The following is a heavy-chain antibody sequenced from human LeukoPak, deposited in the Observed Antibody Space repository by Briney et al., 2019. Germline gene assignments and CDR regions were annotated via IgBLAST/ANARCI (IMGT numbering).Heavy chain of an antibody. J-gene: IGHJ4*02. CDR3: AKEGESGYSGGFDH. D-gene: IGHD3-3*01. Sequence: GGSLRLSCAASGFTFSSYSMNWVRQAPGKGLEWVSSISSISTYIYYADSVKGRFTISRDNSKNTLYLQMNSLRAEDTAMYYCAKEGESGYSGGFDHWGQGTLVTVSS. V-gene: IGHV3-21*01. CDR2: ISSISTYI. CDR1: GFTFSSYS.